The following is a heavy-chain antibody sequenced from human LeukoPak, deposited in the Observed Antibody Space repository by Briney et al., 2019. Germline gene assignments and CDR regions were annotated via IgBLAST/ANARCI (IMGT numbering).Heavy chain of an antibody. J-gene: IGHJ6*02. V-gene: IGHV1-69*04. CDR1: GGTFSSYT. CDR2: IIPIFGIT. Sequence: SVKVSCKASGGTFSSYTISWVRQAPGQGLEWMGRIIPIFGITKYAQKFQGRVTITADKSTSTANMELSSLRSDDTAVYYCARDSIVATKGYNYYGLDVWGQGTTVTVSS. D-gene: IGHD5-12*01. CDR3: ARDSIVATKGYNYYGLDV.